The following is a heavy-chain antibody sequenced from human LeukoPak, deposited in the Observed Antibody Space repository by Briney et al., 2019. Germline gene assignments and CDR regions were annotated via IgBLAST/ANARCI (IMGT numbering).Heavy chain of an antibody. D-gene: IGHD5-24*01. Sequence: PGGSLRLSCAASGFTFSSYWMSWVRQAPGKGLEWVANIKQDGSEKYYVDSVKGRFTISRDNAKNSLYLQMNSLRAEDTAVYYCARALGEDGYNYFGDYWGQGTLVTVSS. CDR3: ARALGEDGYNYFGDY. CDR2: IKQDGSEK. V-gene: IGHV3-7*01. J-gene: IGHJ4*02. CDR1: GFTFSSYW.